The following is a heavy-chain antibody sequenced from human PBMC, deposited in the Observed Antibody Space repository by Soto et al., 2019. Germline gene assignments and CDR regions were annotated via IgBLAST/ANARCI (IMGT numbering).Heavy chain of an antibody. CDR2: ISGSGEST. CDR1: GFTFSIYA. CDR3: AKKFGSCSSTTCPTLGVATNGFWFDP. Sequence: GGSLRLSCAASGFTFSIYAMSWVRQAPGKGLEWVSAISGSGESTYYADSVKGRFTISRDDSKNTLYLQMNSLRAEDTAFYYCAKKFGSCSSTTCPTLGVATNGFWFDPWGQGTLVTVSS. V-gene: IGHV3-23*01. D-gene: IGHD2-2*01. J-gene: IGHJ5*02.